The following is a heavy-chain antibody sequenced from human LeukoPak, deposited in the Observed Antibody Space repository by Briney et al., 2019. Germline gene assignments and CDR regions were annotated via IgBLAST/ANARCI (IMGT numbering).Heavy chain of an antibody. CDR1: GYTLTSYG. V-gene: IGHV1-18*04. CDR3: ARRVLRYFDWPENWFDP. J-gene: IGHJ5*02. CDR2: ISAYNGNT. D-gene: IGHD3-9*01. Sequence: ASVKVSCKASGYTLTSYGISWVRQAPGQGLEWMGWISAYNGNTNYAQKLQGRVTMTTDTSTSTAYMELRSLRSDDTAVYCCARRVLRYFDWPENWFDPWGQGTLVTVSS.